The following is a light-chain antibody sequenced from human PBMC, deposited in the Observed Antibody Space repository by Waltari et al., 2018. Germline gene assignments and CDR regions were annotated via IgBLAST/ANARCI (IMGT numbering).Light chain of an antibody. CDR3: SSYTSSSTFYV. J-gene: IGLJ1*01. CDR1: SSDVGGYNY. CDR2: EVS. Sequence: QSALTQPASVSGSPGQSITISCTGTSSDVGGYNYVSWYQQHPGKAPKLMIYEVSNLPSGVSNRFSGSKSGNTASLTISGLQAEDEADYYCSSYTSSSTFYVFGTGTKVTVL. V-gene: IGLV2-14*01.